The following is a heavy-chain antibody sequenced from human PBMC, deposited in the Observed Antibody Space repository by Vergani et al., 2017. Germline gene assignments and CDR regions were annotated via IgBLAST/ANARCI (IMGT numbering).Heavy chain of an antibody. CDR2: IKQDGSEK. CDR1: GFMFSNYW. V-gene: IGHV3-7*01. D-gene: IGHD3-10*01. Sequence: EVQLVESGGGLVQPGGSLRLSCAASGFMFSNYWMNWVRQAPGKGLEWVANIKQDGSEKYYVDSVRGRFTISRDNAKNSLYLQMNSLRAEDTAVYYCAGEFGELFQNKYYYYGMDVWGQGTTVTVSS. J-gene: IGHJ6*02. CDR3: AGEFGELFQNKYYYYGMDV.